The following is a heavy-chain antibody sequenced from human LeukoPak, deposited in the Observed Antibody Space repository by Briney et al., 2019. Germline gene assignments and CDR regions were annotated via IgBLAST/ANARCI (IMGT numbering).Heavy chain of an antibody. Sequence: PSETLSLTCTVSGGSISSYYWSWIRQPPGKGLEWIGYIYYSGSTNYNPSLKSRVTISVDTSKNQFSLKPSSVTAADTAVYYCARDNPHNYYDSSGYSYWYFDLWGRGTLVTVSS. CDR2: IYYSGST. CDR1: GGSISSYY. J-gene: IGHJ2*01. CDR3: ARDNPHNYYDSSGYSYWYFDL. V-gene: IGHV4-59*01. D-gene: IGHD3-22*01.